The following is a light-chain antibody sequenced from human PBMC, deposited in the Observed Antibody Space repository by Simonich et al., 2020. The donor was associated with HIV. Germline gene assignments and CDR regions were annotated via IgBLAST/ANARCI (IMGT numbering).Light chain of an antibody. J-gene: IGKJ3*01. CDR1: QRVSSN. CDR3: QQYNNWPSPFT. V-gene: IGKV3-15*01. CDR2: GAS. Sequence: EIVMTQSPATLSVSPGERATLSCRASQRVSSNLAWYQQKPGQAPRRLIYGASTRATGIPARFSGSGFGTEFTLTITSMQSEDFAVYYCQQYNNWPSPFTFGPGTKVDIK.